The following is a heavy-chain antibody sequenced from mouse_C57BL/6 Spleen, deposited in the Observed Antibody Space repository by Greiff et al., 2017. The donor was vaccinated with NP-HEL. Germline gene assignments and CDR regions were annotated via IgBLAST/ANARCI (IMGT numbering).Heavy chain of an antibody. CDR3: ARAAVTFYYFDY. CDR2: IDPSDSYT. Sequence: QVQLQQSGAELVKPGASVKLSCTASGYTFTSYWMQWVKQRPGQGLEWIGEIDPSDSYTNYNQKFKGKATLTVDTSSSTAYMQLSSLTSEDSAVYYCARAAVTFYYFDYGGQGTTLTVSS. V-gene: IGHV1-50*01. D-gene: IGHD2-13*01. J-gene: IGHJ2*01. CDR1: GYTFTSYW.